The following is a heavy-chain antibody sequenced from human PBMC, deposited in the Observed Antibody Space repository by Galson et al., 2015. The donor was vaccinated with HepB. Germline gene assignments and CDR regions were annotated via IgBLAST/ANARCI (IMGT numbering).Heavy chain of an antibody. J-gene: IGHJ4*02. CDR3: ARGPVLYYYDSSGFDY. CDR2: INPNSGGT. V-gene: IGHV1-2*06. CDR1: GYTFTGYY. D-gene: IGHD3-22*01. Sequence: SVKVSCKASGYTFTGYYMHWVRQAPGQGLEWMGRINPNSGGTNYAQKFQGRVTMTRDTSISTAYMELSRLRSDDTAVYYCARGPVLYYYDSSGFDYWGQGTLVTVSS.